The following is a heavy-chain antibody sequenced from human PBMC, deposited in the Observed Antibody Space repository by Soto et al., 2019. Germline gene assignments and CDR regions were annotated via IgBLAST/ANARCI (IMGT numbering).Heavy chain of an antibody. Sequence: GDSVKVSCKASGGTFSSYAISWVRQAPGQGLEWMGGIIPIFGTANYAQKFQGRVTITADESTSTAYMELSSLRSEDTAVYYCATLIYDYVWGRYEAHSSKWGQSTPVTGS. CDR2: IIPIFGTA. J-gene: IGHJ4*02. V-gene: IGHV1-69*13. D-gene: IGHD3-16*01. CDR1: GGTFSSYA. CDR3: ATLIYDYVWGRYEAHSSK.